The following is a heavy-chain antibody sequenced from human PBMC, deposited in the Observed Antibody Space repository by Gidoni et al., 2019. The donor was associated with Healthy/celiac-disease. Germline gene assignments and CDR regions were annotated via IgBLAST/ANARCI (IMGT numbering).Heavy chain of an antibody. CDR3: ARRDDTEPSLFQH. Sequence: EVQLVQSGAGVKTPGESLKISCKGSGYSFTSNWNGWVRKMPGKGLEWMGIIYPGDSDTRYSPSFQGQVNISADKSISTAYLQWSSLKASDTAMYYCARRDDTEPSLFQHWGQGTLVTVSA. V-gene: IGHV5-51*01. D-gene: IGHD3-9*01. CDR2: IYPGDSDT. CDR1: GYSFTSNW. J-gene: IGHJ1*01.